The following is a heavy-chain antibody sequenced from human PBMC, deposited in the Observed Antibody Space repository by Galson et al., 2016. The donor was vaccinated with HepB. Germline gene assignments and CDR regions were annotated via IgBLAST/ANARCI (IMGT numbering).Heavy chain of an antibody. D-gene: IGHD5-12*01. V-gene: IGHV4-59*08. J-gene: IGHJ5*02. CDR1: GGSISSYS. CDR2: IYYSGST. CDR3: ARFVYGSGYNWFDP. Sequence: SETLSLTCTVSGGSISSYSWSWIRQPPGKGLEWIGYIYYSGSTNYNPSLKSRVTISVDTSKSRFSLKLTSVTGADTALYYCARFVYGSGYNWFDPWGQGTLVTVSS.